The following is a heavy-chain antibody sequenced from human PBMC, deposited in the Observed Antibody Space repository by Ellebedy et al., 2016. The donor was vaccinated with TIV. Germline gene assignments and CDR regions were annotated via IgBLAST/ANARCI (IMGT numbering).Heavy chain of an antibody. CDR3: ARVVSSSWYGWLYYYGMDV. CDR2: MNPNSGNT. V-gene: IGHV1-8*01. CDR1: GYTFTSYD. D-gene: IGHD6-13*01. Sequence: AASVKVSCKASGYTFTSYDINWVRQATGQGLEWMGWMNPNSGNTGYAQKFQGRVTMTRNTSLSTAYMELSSLRSEDTAVYYCARVVSSSWYGWLYYYGMDVWGQGTTVTVSS. J-gene: IGHJ6*02.